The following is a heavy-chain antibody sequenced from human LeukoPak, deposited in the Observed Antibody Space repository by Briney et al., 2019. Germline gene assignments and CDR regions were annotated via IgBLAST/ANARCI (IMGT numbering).Heavy chain of an antibody. CDR3: ARDFGYYGSGSYTVDV. J-gene: IGHJ6*04. D-gene: IGHD3-10*01. CDR1: GFIFSSYS. Sequence: GGSLRLSCAASGFIFSSYSMNWVRQAPGKGLEWVSSISSSSSYIYYADSVKGRFTISRDNAKNSLYLQMNSLRAEDTAVYYCARDFGYYGSGSYTVDVWGKGTTVTISS. V-gene: IGHV3-21*06. CDR2: ISSSSSYI.